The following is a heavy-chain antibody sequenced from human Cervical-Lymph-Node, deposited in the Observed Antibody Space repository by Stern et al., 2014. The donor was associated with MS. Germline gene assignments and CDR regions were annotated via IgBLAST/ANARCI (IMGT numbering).Heavy chain of an antibody. CDR1: GFTFGDYA. CDR3: VAYSSGDNINY. Sequence: EVQLVQSGGGLVKPGRSLRLSCTASGFTFGDYAMSWFRQAPGKGLEWVGFIRSKAYGGTTEYAASVKGRFTISRDDSKSIAYLQMNSLKTEDTAVYYCVAYSSGDNINYWGQGTLVTVSS. J-gene: IGHJ4*02. CDR2: IRSKAYGGTT. V-gene: IGHV3-49*05. D-gene: IGHD6-19*01.